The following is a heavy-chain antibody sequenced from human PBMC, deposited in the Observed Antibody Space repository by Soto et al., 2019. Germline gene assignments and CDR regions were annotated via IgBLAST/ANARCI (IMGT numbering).Heavy chain of an antibody. CDR1: GFTFSSYG. CDR2: VSYDEITK. CDR3: AKPLGLLRRAMAQGSDY. J-gene: IGHJ4*02. V-gene: IGHV3-30*18. Sequence: GGSLRLSCAASGFTFSSYGMNWARQAPGKGLEWVAVVSYDEITKYYADSVKGRFTISRDNSKNTVYLQMNSLRPEDTAVYYCAKPLGLLRRAMAQGSDYWGQGTLVTVSS. D-gene: IGHD5-18*01.